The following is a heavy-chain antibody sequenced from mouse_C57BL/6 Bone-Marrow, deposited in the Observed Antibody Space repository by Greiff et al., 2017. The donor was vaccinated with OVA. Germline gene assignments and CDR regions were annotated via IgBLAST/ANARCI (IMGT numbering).Heavy chain of an antibody. CDR2: IDPSSGGT. CDR1: GYTFTSYW. J-gene: IGHJ3*01. V-gene: IGHV1-72*01. Sequence: VQLQQPGAELVKPGASVKLSCKASGYTFTSYWMHWVKQRSGRGLEWIGRIDPSSGGTKYNEKFKSKATLTVDKPSSTAYMQLSSLTSDDSAVYYCAREYVRSGCAYWDQGTGVTVTA. D-gene: IGHD5-2*01. CDR3: AREYVRSGCAY.